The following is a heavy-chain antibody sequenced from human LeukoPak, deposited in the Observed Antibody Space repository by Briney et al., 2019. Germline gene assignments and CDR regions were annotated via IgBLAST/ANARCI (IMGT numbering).Heavy chain of an antibody. Sequence: SETLSLTCTVSGSPISSYHWTWIRQPAGKGLEWIGRLSASGSTNFNPSLKSRVTISVDKSKKQFSLKVSSVTAADTAVYYCARDADGAAQFDPWGQGTLVTVSS. CDR3: ARDADGAAQFDP. CDR2: LSASGST. CDR1: GSPISSYH. D-gene: IGHD6-13*01. J-gene: IGHJ5*02. V-gene: IGHV4-4*07.